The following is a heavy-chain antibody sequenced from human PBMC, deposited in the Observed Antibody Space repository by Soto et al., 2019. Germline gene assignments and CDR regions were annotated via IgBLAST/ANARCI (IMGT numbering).Heavy chain of an antibody. Sequence: AASVKVSCKVSGYTFITYGVTWVRQAPGQGLEWMGWITPYNGKTHYAQKFQDRVTMTTDTAATTAYMELRSLTSDDSAMYFCARDTSHYFDHWGQGILVTVSS. V-gene: IGHV1-18*01. CDR1: GYTFITYG. CDR2: ITPYNGKT. D-gene: IGHD2-2*01. CDR3: ARDTSHYFDH. J-gene: IGHJ4*02.